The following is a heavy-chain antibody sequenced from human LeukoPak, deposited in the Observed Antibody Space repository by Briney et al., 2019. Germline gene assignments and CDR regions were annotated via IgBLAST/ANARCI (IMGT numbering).Heavy chain of an antibody. D-gene: IGHD4-17*01. CDR2: IHYDGYTT. Sequence: HPGGAPRLSFVKACFPFNNYWVPLGPPAPGLGVGGLAYIHYDGYTTNYADSVKGRFTISRENSKNTLYLQMNSLRAEDTAVYYCAKMYGDLPLGLHYWGQGTLVTVSS. CDR1: CFPFNNYW. CDR3: AKMYGDLPLGLHY. J-gene: IGHJ4*02. V-gene: IGHV3-30*02.